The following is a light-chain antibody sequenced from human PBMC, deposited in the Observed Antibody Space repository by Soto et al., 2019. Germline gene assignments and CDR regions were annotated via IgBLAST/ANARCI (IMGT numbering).Light chain of an antibody. Sequence: DIQMTQSPSSLSASVGDRVTITCRASQGISNYVAWYQQKPWKPPKLMIYAASTLQSGVPSRFSGSGSGTDFTLTINRLQPEDVATYSCQKYSSVPIFGPGTKVDIK. CDR3: QKYSSVPI. J-gene: IGKJ3*01. V-gene: IGKV1-27*01. CDR1: QGISNY. CDR2: AAS.